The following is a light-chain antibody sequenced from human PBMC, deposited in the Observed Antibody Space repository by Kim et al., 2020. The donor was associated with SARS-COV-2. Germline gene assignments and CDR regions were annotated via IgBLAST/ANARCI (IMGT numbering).Light chain of an antibody. CDR3: AAWDDSLRGPV. J-gene: IGLJ2*01. CDR2: TDN. CDR1: SSNIGTNY. V-gene: IGLV1-47*01. Sequence: QSVLTQPPSASGTPGQRVTISCSGGSSNIGTNYVYWYQQLPGTAPNIVIHTDNQRPSGVPDRFSGSRSGTSASLAISGLRSDDEADYYCAAWDDSLRGPVIGGGTKLTVL.